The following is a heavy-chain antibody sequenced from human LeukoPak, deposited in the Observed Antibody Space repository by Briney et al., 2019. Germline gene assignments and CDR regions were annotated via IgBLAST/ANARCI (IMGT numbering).Heavy chain of an antibody. CDR3: ARGRYDFWSGYLWDY. CDR2: INHSGST. D-gene: IGHD3-3*01. CDR1: GGSFSGYY. V-gene: IGHV4-34*01. Sequence: SEALSLTCAVYGGSFSGYYWSWIRQPPGKGLEWIGEINHSGSTNYNPSLKSRVTISVDTSKNQFSLKLSSVTAADTAVYYCARGRYDFWSGYLWDYWGQGTLVTVSS. J-gene: IGHJ4*02.